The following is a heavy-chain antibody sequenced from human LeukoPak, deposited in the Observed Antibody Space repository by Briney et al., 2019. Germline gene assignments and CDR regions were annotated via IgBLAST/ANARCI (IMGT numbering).Heavy chain of an antibody. V-gene: IGHV3-23*01. J-gene: IGHJ4*02. D-gene: IGHD3-16*01. CDR1: GFTFSSDT. CDR3: AKDRDGGSNAQAKGFDY. CDR2: ISASGAKT. Sequence: GGSLRLSCAASGFTFSSDTVSWVRQAPGKGLEWVSVISASGAKTYYADSVKGRFTVSRDNSRNTLYLQMDGLRAEDTAVYYCAKDRDGGSNAQAKGFDYWGQGTLVTVSS.